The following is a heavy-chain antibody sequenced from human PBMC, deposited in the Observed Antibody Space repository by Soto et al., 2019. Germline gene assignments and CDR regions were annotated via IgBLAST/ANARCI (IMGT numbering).Heavy chain of an antibody. CDR1: GDSVSSNSAA. Sequence: SQTLSLTCAISGDSVSSNSAAWNWIRQSPSRGLEWLGRTYYRSKWYNDYAVSVKSRITINPDTSKNQFSLQLNSVTPADTAVYYCARAGDHEQQLVQYYFDYWGQGTLVTVSS. V-gene: IGHV6-1*01. CDR2: TYYRSKWYN. J-gene: IGHJ4*02. D-gene: IGHD6-13*01. CDR3: ARAGDHEQQLVQYYFDY.